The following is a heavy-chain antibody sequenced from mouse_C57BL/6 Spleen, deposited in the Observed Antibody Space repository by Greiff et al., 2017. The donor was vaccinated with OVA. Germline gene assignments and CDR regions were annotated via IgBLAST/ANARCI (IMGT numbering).Heavy chain of an antibody. D-gene: IGHD1-1*01. CDR2: IDPETGGT. Sequence: QVQLQQSGAELVRPGASVTLSCKASGYTFTDYVMHWVKQTPVPGLEWIGAIDPETGGTAYNQKFKGKAILTADKSSSTAYMELRSLTSEDSAVYYCTRDTTVVATPYFDYWGQGTTLTVSS. J-gene: IGHJ2*01. CDR3: TRDTTVVATPYFDY. V-gene: IGHV1-15*01. CDR1: GYTFTDYV.